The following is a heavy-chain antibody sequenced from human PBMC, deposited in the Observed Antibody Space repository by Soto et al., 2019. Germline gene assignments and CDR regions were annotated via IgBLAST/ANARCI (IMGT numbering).Heavy chain of an antibody. CDR1: GFSFSSYW. J-gene: IGHJ5*02. D-gene: IGHD5-12*01. V-gene: IGHV3-74*01. Sequence: EVQLVESGGGLVQPGGSLRLSCVASGFSFSSYWMHWVRQVPGKGLMWVSRVKSDETSTIYADSVKGRFTISRDNAKKMLYLQMNSRRAEDTAVYYCVRGYGGWGFDPWGQGTLVTVSS. CDR3: VRGYGGWGFDP. CDR2: VKSDETST.